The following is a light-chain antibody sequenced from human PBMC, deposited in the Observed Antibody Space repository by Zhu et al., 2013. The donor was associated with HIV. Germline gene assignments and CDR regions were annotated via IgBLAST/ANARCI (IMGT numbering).Light chain of an antibody. Sequence: DIQMTQSPSSLSASVGDRVTISCQASHDISNFLSWYQQKPGKAPDLLIYGASSLQSGVPSRFSGSGSGTDFTLTISSLQPEDFATYYCQQSYSIPFTFGPGTKVDIK. V-gene: IGKV1-39*01. J-gene: IGKJ3*01. CDR1: HDISNF. CDR2: GAS. CDR3: QQSYSIPFT.